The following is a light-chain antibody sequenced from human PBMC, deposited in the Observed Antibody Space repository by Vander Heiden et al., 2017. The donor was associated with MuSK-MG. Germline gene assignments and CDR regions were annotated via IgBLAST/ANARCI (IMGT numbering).Light chain of an antibody. CDR1: SSDVGGYNY. Sequence: QSALTQPASVSGSPGQSITISCTGTSSDVGGYNYVSWYQQHPGNAPKLMMYDVSNRPSGVSNRVSASKSGNTAYPNTSGLQAEDEADDYCSQYTSSRTGVFGGGTKLTVL. CDR3: SQYTSSRTGV. V-gene: IGLV2-14*01. CDR2: DVS. J-gene: IGLJ3*02.